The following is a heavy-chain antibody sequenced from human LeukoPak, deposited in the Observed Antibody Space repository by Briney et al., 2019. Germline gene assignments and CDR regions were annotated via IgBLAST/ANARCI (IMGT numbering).Heavy chain of an antibody. CDR2: IKQDGSEK. Sequence: GGSLRLSCAASGFTFSSYWMSWVRQAPGKGLEWVANIKQDGSEKYYVDSVKGRFTISRDNAKNSLYLQMNSLRAEDTAVYYCARDLRIPAAIPTRYYYYYGMDVWGQGTTVTVSS. CDR3: ARDLRIPAAIPTRYYYYYGMDV. J-gene: IGHJ6*02. V-gene: IGHV3-7*01. D-gene: IGHD2-2*02. CDR1: GFTFSSYW.